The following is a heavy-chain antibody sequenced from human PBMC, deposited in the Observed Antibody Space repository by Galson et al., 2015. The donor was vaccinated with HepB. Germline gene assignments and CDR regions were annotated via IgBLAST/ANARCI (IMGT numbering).Heavy chain of an antibody. J-gene: IGHJ6*02. CDR2: ISSSGSMT. V-gene: IGHV3-48*03. Sequence: SLRLSCAASGFTFRSYEMNWVRQAPGKGLEWLSHISSSGSMTYYTESVKGRFTISRDNAKNSLYLQMNSLRAEDTAVYYCARDCRGGTCYSEYYYGMDVWGQGTTVTVSS. CDR1: GFTFRSYE. CDR3: ARDCRGGTCYSEYYYGMDV. D-gene: IGHD2-15*01.